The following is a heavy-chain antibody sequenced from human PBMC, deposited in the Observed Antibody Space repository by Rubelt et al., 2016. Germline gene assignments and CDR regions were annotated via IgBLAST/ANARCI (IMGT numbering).Heavy chain of an antibody. Sequence: QVQLQESGPGLVKPSETLSLTCTVSGYSISSGYYWGWIRQPPGQGLEWIGSIYYCGSTNYNPSLKSAVTADVARSKNQYSLRLSSVTDADTAVYYCARLQQLVNYWGQGTLVTVAS. CDR1: GYSISSGYY. CDR3: ARLQQLVNY. D-gene: IGHD6-13*01. J-gene: IGHJ4*02. V-gene: IGHV4-38-2*02. CDR2: IYYCGST.